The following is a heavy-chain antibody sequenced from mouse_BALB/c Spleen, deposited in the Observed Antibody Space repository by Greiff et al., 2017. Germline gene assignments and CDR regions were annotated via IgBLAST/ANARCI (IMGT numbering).Heavy chain of an antibody. CDR1: GYTFTDYN. J-gene: IGHJ3*01. V-gene: IGHV1S29*02. CDR2: IYPYNGGT. Sequence: VQLQQSGPELVKPGASVKISCKASGYTFTDYNMHWVKQSHGKSLEWIGYIYPYNGGTGYNQKFKSKATLTVDNSSSTAYMELRSLTSEDSAVYYCARGVRAWFAYWGQGTLVTVSA. CDR3: ARGVRAWFAY. D-gene: IGHD2-14*01.